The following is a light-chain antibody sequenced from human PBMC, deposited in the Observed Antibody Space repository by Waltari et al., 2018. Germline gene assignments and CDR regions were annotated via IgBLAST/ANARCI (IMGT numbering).Light chain of an antibody. CDR1: QSVSSY. CDR3: QQRSNWPPLT. V-gene: IGKV3-11*01. Sequence: IVLTQSPATLSLSPGERATLPCRASQSVSSYSAGYQQKPGQAPRLLIYDASNRATGIPARFSGSGSGTDFTLTISSLEPEVFAVYYCQQRSNWPPLTFGGGTKVEIK. CDR2: DAS. J-gene: IGKJ4*01.